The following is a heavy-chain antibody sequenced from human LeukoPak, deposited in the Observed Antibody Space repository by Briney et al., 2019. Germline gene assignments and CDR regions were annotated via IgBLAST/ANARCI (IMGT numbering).Heavy chain of an antibody. D-gene: IGHD3-3*01. J-gene: IGHJ5*02. V-gene: IGHV4-59*01. Sequence: SETLSLTCTVSGGSISSYYWNWIREPPGKGLEWIGYIYYSGSTNYNPSLQSRVTISVDTSKNQFSLKLTSVTAADTAMYYCARGGNDFWSGLMYNWFDPWGQGTLVTVSS. CDR2: IYYSGST. CDR1: GGSISSYY. CDR3: ARGGNDFWSGLMYNWFDP.